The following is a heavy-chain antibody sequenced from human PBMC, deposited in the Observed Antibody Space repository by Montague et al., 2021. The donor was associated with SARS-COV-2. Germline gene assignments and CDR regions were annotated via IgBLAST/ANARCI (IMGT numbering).Heavy chain of an antibody. CDR3: AKDGEALAWGTFDI. CDR2: VDYSGLT. Sequence: SETLSLTCTVSRDSIGSHNYFWIWIRQPPGQGRVWIGSVDYSGLTYYYLSRESRVSISVDTTQKQLSLNVNTATAADTAVYYCAKDGEALAWGTFDIWGQGTMVTVSS. D-gene: IGHD3-10*01. V-gene: IGHV4-39*07. J-gene: IGHJ3*02. CDR1: RDSIGSHNYF.